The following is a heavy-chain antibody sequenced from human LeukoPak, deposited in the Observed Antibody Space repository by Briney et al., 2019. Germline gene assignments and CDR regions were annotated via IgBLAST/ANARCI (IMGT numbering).Heavy chain of an antibody. Sequence: GGSLTLSCAASGFAFSSYNMKWLRQAPGKGLVGCSSINSSSSYIYYTDSVKGRFTISRDNAKNSLYLQMNSLRAEDTAVYYCARGWIVVVDFDYWGQGTLVTVSS. D-gene: IGHD3-22*01. CDR1: GFAFSSYN. CDR3: ARGWIVVVDFDY. J-gene: IGHJ4*02. V-gene: IGHV3-21*01. CDR2: INSSSSYI.